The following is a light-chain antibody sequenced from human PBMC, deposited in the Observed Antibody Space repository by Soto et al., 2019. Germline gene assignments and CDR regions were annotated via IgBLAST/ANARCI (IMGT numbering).Light chain of an antibody. V-gene: IGKV3-20*01. CDR2: GAS. CDR1: QSVTSSY. Sequence: EIVLTQSPGTLSLSPGERATLSCRASQSVTSSYLAWYKQKPGQAPRLLIYGASSRATGIPARFSGSGSGTDFTLTISRLEPEDFAVYYCQQYGTSPETFGKGTKVEIK. CDR3: QQYGTSPET. J-gene: IGKJ1*01.